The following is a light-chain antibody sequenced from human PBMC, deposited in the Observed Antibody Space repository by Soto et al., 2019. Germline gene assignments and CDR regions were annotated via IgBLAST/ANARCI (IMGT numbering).Light chain of an antibody. CDR2: KAS. V-gene: IGKV1-5*03. J-gene: IGKJ1*01. CDR1: QTINNC. Sequence: DIQMTQSPSTLSASVVDTVTITFRASQTINNCLAWYQQKPGKAPNLLIYKASRLESGVPSRFSGSGSETEFTLTISGLQPGDSATYYCQQYNSYSPTFGQGTKVDIK. CDR3: QQYNSYSPT.